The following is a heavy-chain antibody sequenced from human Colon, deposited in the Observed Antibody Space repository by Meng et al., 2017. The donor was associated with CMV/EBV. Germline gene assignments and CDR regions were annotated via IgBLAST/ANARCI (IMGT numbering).Heavy chain of an antibody. Sequence: GESLKISCVASGFTFNSYWIHWVRQAPGEGLVWVSRIKGDEIEASYADSVKGRFTISRDNAQNTVYLQMRSLRADDTAVYYCARLGYWPTGLDVWGQGTTVTVSS. CDR1: GFTFNSYW. CDR2: IKGDEIEA. J-gene: IGHJ6*02. CDR3: ARLGYWPTGLDV. D-gene: IGHD3-22*01. V-gene: IGHV3-74*01.